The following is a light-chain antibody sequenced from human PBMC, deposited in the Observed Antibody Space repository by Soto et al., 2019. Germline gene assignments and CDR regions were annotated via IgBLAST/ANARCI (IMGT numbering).Light chain of an antibody. V-gene: IGKV3-20*01. J-gene: IGKJ1*01. Sequence: EIVLTQSPGTLSLSPGERATLSCRASQSVSSSYLAWYQEKPGQAPRLLIYGESSRATGIPDRFSGSGSGTDFTLTISRLEPEDFAVYYCQQSGTFGQGTKVDIK. CDR3: QQSGT. CDR1: QSVSSSY. CDR2: GES.